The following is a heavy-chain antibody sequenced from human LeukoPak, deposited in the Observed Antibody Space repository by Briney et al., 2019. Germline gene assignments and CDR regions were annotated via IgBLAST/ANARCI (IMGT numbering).Heavy chain of an antibody. CDR3: ARVKLGTTRPGLDV. CDR1: GFTFSSYD. J-gene: IGHJ6*02. D-gene: IGHD1-26*01. V-gene: IGHV3-13*01. CDR2: IGTAGDT. Sequence: GGSLRLSCAASGFTFSSYDMHWVRQVTGKGLEWVSGIGTAGDTYFAGSVKGRFTISRDNAKNTLYLQMNSLRAEDTAMYYCARVKLGTTRPGLDVWGQGTTVTVSS.